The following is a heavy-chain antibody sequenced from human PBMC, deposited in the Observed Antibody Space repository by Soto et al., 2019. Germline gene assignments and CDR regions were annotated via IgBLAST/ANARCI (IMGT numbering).Heavy chain of an antibody. CDR1: GITLSNAW. Sequence: EVQLVESGGGLVKPGGSLRLSCAASGITLSNAWMTWVRQAPGKGLEWVGRIKSKADGSTTEYGSPVKDRFIITRDDSENTLDLQMHSLKTEDTAVYYCATPRQGTHGYGYWGQGTLVTVSS. D-gene: IGHD5-18*01. J-gene: IGHJ4*02. CDR2: IKSKADGSTT. V-gene: IGHV3-15*01. CDR3: ATPRQGTHGYGY.